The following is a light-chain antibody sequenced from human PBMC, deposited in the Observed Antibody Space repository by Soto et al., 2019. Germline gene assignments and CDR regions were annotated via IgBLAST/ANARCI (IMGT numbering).Light chain of an antibody. CDR2: GAS. CDR3: QQYGSSPRT. V-gene: IGKV3-20*01. Sequence: EIVLTQSPGTLSSSPGERATLSCRASQSVSSSYLAWYQQKPGQAPRLLIYGASSRATGIPDRFSGSGSGTDFTLTISRLEPEDFAVYYCQQYGSSPRTFAQGTKVDIK. J-gene: IGKJ1*01. CDR1: QSVSSSY.